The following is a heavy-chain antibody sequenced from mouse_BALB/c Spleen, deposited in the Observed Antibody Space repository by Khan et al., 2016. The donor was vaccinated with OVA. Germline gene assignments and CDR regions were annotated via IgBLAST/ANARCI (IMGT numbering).Heavy chain of an antibody. D-gene: IGHD2-12*01. CDR1: GYTFTTAG. J-gene: IGHJ4*01. CDR3: ARGGSACKRNDGGAMDS. V-gene: IGHV9-4*02. CDR2: INTHSGVP. Sequence: QIQLVQSGPELKKPGETVRISCKASGYTFTTAGMQWVQKMPGKGLKWIGWINTHSGVPKYAEDFKGRFVFSLETSASTAYLQITNLKNEDTATXYGARGGSACKRNDGGAMDSWGQGTSVTVSS.